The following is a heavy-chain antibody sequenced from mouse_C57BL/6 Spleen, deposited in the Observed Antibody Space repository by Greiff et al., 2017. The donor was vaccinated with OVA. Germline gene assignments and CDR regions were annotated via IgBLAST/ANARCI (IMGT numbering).Heavy chain of an antibody. CDR1: GYSITSGYY. V-gene: IGHV3-6*01. CDR2: ISYDGSN. D-gene: IGHD3-2*02. J-gene: IGHJ2*01. Sequence: VQLKESGPGLVKPSQSLSLTCSVTGYSITSGYYWNWIRQFPGNKLEWMGYISYDGSNNYNPSLKNRISITRDTSKNQFFLKLNSVTTEDTATYYCARGSSGYDYFDYWGQGTTLTVSS. CDR3: ARGSSGYDYFDY.